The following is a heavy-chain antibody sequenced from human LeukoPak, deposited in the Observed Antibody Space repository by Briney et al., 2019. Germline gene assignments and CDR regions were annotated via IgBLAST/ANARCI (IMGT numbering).Heavy chain of an antibody. CDR3: ARDSSGWEDY. D-gene: IGHD6-19*01. J-gene: IGHJ4*02. CDR2: IYYSGST. Sequence: SETLSLTCTVSGGSISSYYWSWIRQPPGKGLEWIGYIYYSGSTNYNPSPKSRVTISVDTSKNQFSLKLSSVTAADTAVYYCARDSSGWEDYWGQGTLVTVSS. V-gene: IGHV4-59*01. CDR1: GGSISSYY.